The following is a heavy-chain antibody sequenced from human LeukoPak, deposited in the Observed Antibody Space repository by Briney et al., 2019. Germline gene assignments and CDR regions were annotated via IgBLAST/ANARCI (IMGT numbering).Heavy chain of an antibody. CDR3: ARDGRVAGTGENWFDP. CDR2: INPSGGST. V-gene: IGHV1-46*01. J-gene: IGHJ5*02. Sequence: ASVTVSCKASGYTFTSSYMHWVRQAPGQGLEWMGIINPSGGSTSYAKKFQGRVSMTRDTSTSTVYMELSSLRSEDTAVYYCARDGRVAGTGENWFDPWGQGTLVTVSS. CDR1: GYTFTSSY. D-gene: IGHD6-19*01.